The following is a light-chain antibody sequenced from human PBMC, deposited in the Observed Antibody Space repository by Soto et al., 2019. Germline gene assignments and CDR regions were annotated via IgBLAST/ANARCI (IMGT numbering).Light chain of an antibody. CDR3: SSYTSSSTGV. CDR2: DVS. J-gene: IGLJ1*01. CDR1: SSDVGGYTY. Sequence: QSALTQPASVSGSPGQSITISCTGTSSDVGGYTYVSWYQQHPGKAPKLMIYDVSNRPSGVSNRFSGSNSGNTASLTISGLQAEDEADYYCSSYTSSSTGVFGTGTKVTVL. V-gene: IGLV2-14*01.